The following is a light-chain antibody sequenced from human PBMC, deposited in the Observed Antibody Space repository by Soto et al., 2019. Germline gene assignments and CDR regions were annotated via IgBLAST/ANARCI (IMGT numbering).Light chain of an antibody. J-gene: IGKJ2*01. CDR2: GAS. Sequence: EVVLTQSPATLSVSPGERATLSCRASQTVSRSLAWYQQKPDQAPRLLIYGASMRATGVPDRFSGSGSGTDFTLTISSLQSEDFAVYYCQQYIDWPPYTFGQGTKVEIK. CDR3: QQYIDWPPYT. V-gene: IGKV3-15*01. CDR1: QTVSRS.